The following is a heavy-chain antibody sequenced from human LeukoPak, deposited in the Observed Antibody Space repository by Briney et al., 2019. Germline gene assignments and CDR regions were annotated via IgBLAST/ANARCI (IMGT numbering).Heavy chain of an antibody. J-gene: IGHJ6*02. CDR2: IYTSGST. V-gene: IGHV4-61*02. Sequence: SETLSLTCTVSGGSISSGSYYWSWIRQPAGKGLEWIVRIYTSGSTNYNTSLKSRVTISVDTSKNQFSLKLSSVTAADTAVYYCARAESRRYYYGMDVWGQGTTVTVSS. CDR1: GGSISSGSYY. CDR3: ARAESRRYYYGMDV.